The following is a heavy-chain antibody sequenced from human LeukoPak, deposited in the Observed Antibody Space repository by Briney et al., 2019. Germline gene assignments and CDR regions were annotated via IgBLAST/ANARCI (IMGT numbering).Heavy chain of an antibody. D-gene: IGHD3-10*01. CDR2: IVGSGDST. CDR3: AKGFYFGSGSYRYFDY. Sequence: GGSLRLSCAASGFTFNTYAMSWVRQAPGKGLEWVSTIVGSGDSTYYADSVKGRFTISRDNSKNTVYLQTNSLRAEDTAVYYCAKGFYFGSGSYRYFDYWGQGTLVTASS. CDR1: GFTFNTYA. J-gene: IGHJ4*02. V-gene: IGHV3-23*01.